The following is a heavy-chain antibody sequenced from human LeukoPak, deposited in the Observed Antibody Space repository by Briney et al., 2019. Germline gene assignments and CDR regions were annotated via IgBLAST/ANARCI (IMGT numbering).Heavy chain of an antibody. CDR2: ITMSSTYI. CDR1: GFSFSTHN. J-gene: IGHJ4*02. Sequence: GGSLRLSCAASGFSFSTHNMNWVRQAPGKGLEWVSSITMSSTYIHHADSVKGRFTISRDNAKNSLFLQMNSLRAEDTAVYYCARVLRDYYFDYWGQGTLVTVSS. V-gene: IGHV3-21*01. CDR3: ARVLRDYYFDY. D-gene: IGHD3-9*01.